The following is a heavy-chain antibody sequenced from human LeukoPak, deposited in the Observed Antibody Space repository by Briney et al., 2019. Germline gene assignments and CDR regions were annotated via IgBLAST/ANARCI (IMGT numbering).Heavy chain of an antibody. J-gene: IGHJ4*02. Sequence: SETLSLTCAVYGGSFSGFHWSWIRQPPGKGLEWIGSFYTGGTYYSPSFRSRVIISADTSKNQFSLYFHSVTAADTAVYFCGSSHSSSWYDFWGRGTLVTVSS. V-gene: IGHV4-34*01. D-gene: IGHD6-13*01. CDR1: GGSFSGFH. CDR3: GSSHSSSWYDF. CDR2: FYTGGT.